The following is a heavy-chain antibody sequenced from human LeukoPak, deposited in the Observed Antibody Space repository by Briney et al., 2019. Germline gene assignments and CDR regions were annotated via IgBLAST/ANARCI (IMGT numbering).Heavy chain of an antibody. V-gene: IGHV3-9*03. CDR3: AKDMWGDGARGAIFDY. J-gene: IGHJ4*02. CDR1: GFTFSGFA. CDR2: ITSNGASG. Sequence: GRSLRLSCAASGFTFSGFAMHWVRQAPGKGLEWISGITSNGASGGYADSVKGRFTISRDNSKNSLYLQMNSLRVEDMALYYCAKDMWGDGARGAIFDYWGQGTLVTVSS. D-gene: IGHD5-24*01.